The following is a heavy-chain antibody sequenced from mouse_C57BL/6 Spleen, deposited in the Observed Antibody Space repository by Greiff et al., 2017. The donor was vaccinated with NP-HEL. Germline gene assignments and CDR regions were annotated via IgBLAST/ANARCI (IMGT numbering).Heavy chain of an antibody. D-gene: IGHD1-1*01. Sequence: VKLQESGAELVRPGTSVKVSCKASGYAFTNYLIEWVKQRPGQGLEWIGVINPGSGGTNYNEKFKGKATLTADKSSSTAYMQLCSLTSEDSAVYFCARSGGDYYAPFDYWGHGTTLTVSS. CDR1: GYAFTNYL. CDR3: ARSGGDYYAPFDY. V-gene: IGHV1-54*01. J-gene: IGHJ2*01. CDR2: INPGSGGT.